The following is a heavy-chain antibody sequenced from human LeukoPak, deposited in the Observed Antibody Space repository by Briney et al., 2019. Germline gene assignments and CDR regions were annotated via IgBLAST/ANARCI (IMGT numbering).Heavy chain of an antibody. J-gene: IGHJ4*02. CDR3: ALYDRWSSSFDY. Sequence: ASVKVSCKASGGTFSNYAISWVRQAPGQGLEWMGRIIPILGIANYAQKFQGRVTITADKSTSTAYMELSSLRSEDTALYYCALYDRWSSSFDYWGQGTLVTVSS. D-gene: IGHD5/OR15-5a*01. CDR2: IIPILGIA. V-gene: IGHV1-69*04. CDR1: GGTFSNYA.